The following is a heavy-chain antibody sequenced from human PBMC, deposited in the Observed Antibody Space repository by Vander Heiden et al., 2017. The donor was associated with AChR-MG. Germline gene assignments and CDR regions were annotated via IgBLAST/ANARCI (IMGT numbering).Heavy chain of an antibody. CDR3: AKGIAAAGPYYYYYGMDV. CDR1: GFTFDVYA. CDR2: ISWNSGSI. J-gene: IGHJ6*02. D-gene: IGHD6-13*01. Sequence: EVQLVESGGGLVQPGRSLRLPCAASGFTFDVYAMHWVRQAPGEGLEWVSGISWNSGSIGYADSVKGRFTISRDNAKNSLYLQMNSLRAEDTALYYCAKGIAAAGPYYYYYGMDVWGQGTTVTVSS. V-gene: IGHV3-9*01.